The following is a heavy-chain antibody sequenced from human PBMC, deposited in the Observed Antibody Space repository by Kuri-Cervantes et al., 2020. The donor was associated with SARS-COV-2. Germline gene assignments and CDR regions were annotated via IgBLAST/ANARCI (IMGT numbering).Heavy chain of an antibody. CDR2: IYSGGSST. V-gene: IGHV3-23*03. Sequence: GGSLRLSCAASGFTFSSYAMSWVRQAPGKGLEWVSVIYSGGSSTYYADSVKGRFTISRDNSKNTPYLQMNSLRDEDTAVYYCAREAPCRIVGAICYGMDVWGQGTTVTVSS. D-gene: IGHD1-26*01. J-gene: IGHJ6*02. CDR3: AREAPCRIVGAICYGMDV. CDR1: GFTFSSYA.